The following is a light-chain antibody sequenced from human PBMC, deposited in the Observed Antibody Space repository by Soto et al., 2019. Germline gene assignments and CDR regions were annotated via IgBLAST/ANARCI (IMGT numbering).Light chain of an antibody. CDR3: QQYNNRPT. J-gene: IGKJ5*01. CDR2: GAS. CDR1: QSVSSN. V-gene: IGKV3D-15*01. Sequence: FTQSPCTLSVSPWERATLSCSASQSVSSNLAWYQQKPGQAPRPLIYGASTRATGIPARFSGSGSGTEFTLTISSLQSEDFAVYYCQQYNNRPTFGQGTRLEIK.